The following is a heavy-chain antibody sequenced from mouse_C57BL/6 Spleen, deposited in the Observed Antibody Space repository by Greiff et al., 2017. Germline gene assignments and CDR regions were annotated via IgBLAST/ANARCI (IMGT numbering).Heavy chain of an antibody. Sequence: QVQLQQPGAELVRPGSSVKLSCKASGYTFTSYWMDWVKQRPGQGLEWIGNIYPSDSETHYNQKFKDKATLTVDKSSSTAYMQLSSLTSEDSAVYYCAREGYDYEEGVAYWGQGTLVTVSA. V-gene: IGHV1-61*01. D-gene: IGHD2-4*01. J-gene: IGHJ3*01. CDR2: IYPSDSET. CDR3: AREGYDYEEGVAY. CDR1: GYTFTSYW.